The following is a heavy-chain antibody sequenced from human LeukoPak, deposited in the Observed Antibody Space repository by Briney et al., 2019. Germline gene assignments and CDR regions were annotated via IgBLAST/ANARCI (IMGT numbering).Heavy chain of an antibody. D-gene: IGHD6-13*01. J-gene: IGHJ5*02. CDR3: ARSPRYSSSWYWFDP. CDR2: ISYDGSNK. Sequence: GRSLRLSCAASGFTFSSYAMHWVRQAPGKGLEWVAVISYDGSNKYYADSVKGRFTISRDNSKNTPYLQMNSLRAEDTAVYYCARSPRYSSSWYWFDPWGQGTLVTVSS. V-gene: IGHV3-30-3*01. CDR1: GFTFSSYA.